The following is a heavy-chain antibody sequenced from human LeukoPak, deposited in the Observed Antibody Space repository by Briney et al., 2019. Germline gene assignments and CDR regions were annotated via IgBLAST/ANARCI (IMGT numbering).Heavy chain of an antibody. J-gene: IGHJ4*02. CDR2: IHSAGST. Sequence: GGSLRLSCAASGFTVSSNYMSWVRQAPGKGLEWVSVIHSAGSTYYADSVKGRFTISRDNSKNTLYLQMNSLRVEDTAVYYCARGSSTSPPHNYGYAYWGQGTLVTVSS. CDR3: ARGSSTSPPHNYGYAY. V-gene: IGHV3-66*01. CDR1: GFTVSSNY. D-gene: IGHD2-2*01.